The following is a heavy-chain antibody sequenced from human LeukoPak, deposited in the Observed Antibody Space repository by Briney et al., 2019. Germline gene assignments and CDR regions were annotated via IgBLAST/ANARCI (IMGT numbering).Heavy chain of an antibody. D-gene: IGHD3-22*01. J-gene: IGHJ4*02. Sequence: SETLSLTCTVSGGSISSYYWSWIRQPAGKGLEWIGRIYTSGSTNYNPSLKGRVTMSGDTSKNQFSLKLSSVTAADTAVYYCAREEYYDSSGYFDYWGQGTLVTVSS. V-gene: IGHV4-4*07. CDR1: GGSISSYY. CDR3: AREEYYDSSGYFDY. CDR2: IYTSGST.